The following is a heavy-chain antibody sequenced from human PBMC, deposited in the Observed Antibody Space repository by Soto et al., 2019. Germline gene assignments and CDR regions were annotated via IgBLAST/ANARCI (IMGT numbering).Heavy chain of an antibody. Sequence: SETLSLTCTVSGGSISSGYYYWSWIRQPPGKGLEGIGYIYYSGSTYYNTSLKSRVTMSVDTSKHQFALKLSSVTDADTAVYYCARDIGTGRRHYYFDDWGQGTLVTVSS. V-gene: IGHV4-30-4*01. CDR2: IYYSGST. CDR1: GGSISSGYYY. CDR3: ARDIGTGRRHYYFDD. J-gene: IGHJ4*02.